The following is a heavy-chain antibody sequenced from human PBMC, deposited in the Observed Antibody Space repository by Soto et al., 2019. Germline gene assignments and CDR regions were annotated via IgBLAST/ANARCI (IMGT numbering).Heavy chain of an antibody. Sequence: GGSLRLSCAASGSIFRGYGMHWVRQTPDKGQGWGSVITGCGGSKYYADSAKGRFTISRDNSKNMPYLQMNSVRAETTTVSYCAKGLWYYDSSGSPFDYWGQGTLVTVSA. V-gene: IGHV3-NL1*01. D-gene: IGHD3-22*01. CDR3: AKGLWYYDSSGSPFDY. J-gene: IGHJ4*02. CDR2: ITGCGGSK. CDR1: GSIFRGYG.